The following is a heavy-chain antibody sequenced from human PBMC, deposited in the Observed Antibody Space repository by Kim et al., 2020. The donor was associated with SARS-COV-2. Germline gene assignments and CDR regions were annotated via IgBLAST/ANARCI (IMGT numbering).Heavy chain of an antibody. V-gene: IGHV4-34*01. D-gene: IGHD4-4*01. CDR3: ARARLHSVVWFDP. Sequence: YNPYLKRRVTISVDTSKDEISLKLSAVTASDTAVYYCARARLHSVVWFDPWGQGTLVTVSS. J-gene: IGHJ5*02.